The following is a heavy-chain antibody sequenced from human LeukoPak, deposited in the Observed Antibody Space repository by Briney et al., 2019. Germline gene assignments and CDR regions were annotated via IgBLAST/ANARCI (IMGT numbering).Heavy chain of an antibody. CDR2: IKEDGSDK. V-gene: IGHV3-7*01. D-gene: IGHD3-10*01. Sequence: PGGSLRLSCAASGFTFTRYWMTWVRQAPGKGLEWVASIKEDGSDKHYVGSVKGRFTISRDKSKTTLYLQMNSLRTEDTAVYYCARSSYYYSSGSYPVDYWGQGTLVTVSS. CDR3: ARSSYYYSSGSYPVDY. CDR1: GFTFTRYW. J-gene: IGHJ4*01.